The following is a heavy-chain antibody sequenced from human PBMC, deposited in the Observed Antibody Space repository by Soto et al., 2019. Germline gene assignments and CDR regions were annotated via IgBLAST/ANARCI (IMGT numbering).Heavy chain of an antibody. V-gene: IGHV1-69*06. CDR3: ATGLILHFHY. D-gene: IGHD2-15*01. Sequence: KVSCKASGGTFSSYAISWVRQAPGQGLEWMGGIIPIFGTANYAQKFQGRVTITADKSTSTAYMELSSLRSEDTDVYYCATGLILHFHYWGQGTMVTVYS. J-gene: IGHJ4*02. CDR2: IIPIFGTA. CDR1: GGTFSSYA.